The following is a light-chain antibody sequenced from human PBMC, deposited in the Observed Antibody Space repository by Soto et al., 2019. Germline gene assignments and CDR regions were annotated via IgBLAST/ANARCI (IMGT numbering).Light chain of an antibody. V-gene: IGKV3-15*01. CDR3: QQYNNWPLYS. CDR1: QSGSNN. J-gene: IGKJ2*03. Sequence: EIVRTQSPATLSVSPGVRATLSCRASQSGSNNLAWYQQKPGQAPRLLIYDASTRATGIPGRFSGSGSGMEFTLIISSLQSEDFAVYYCQQYNNWPLYSFGQGTRLEIK. CDR2: DAS.